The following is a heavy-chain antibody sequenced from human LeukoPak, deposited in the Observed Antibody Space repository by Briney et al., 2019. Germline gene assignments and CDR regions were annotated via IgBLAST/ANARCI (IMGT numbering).Heavy chain of an antibody. CDR1: GFTVSRNY. Sequence: GGSLRLSCAASGFTVSRNYMSWVLQAPGEGLEWVSVIYSAGTTYDADSAKGRFRISSDSSENTVYLQINRLRVDDTAFYYCARGSWNLWEEFDQWGQGTQVTGSS. D-gene: IGHD1-1*01. V-gene: IGHV3-53*01. CDR2: IYSAGTT. CDR3: ARGSWNLWEEFDQ. J-gene: IGHJ4*02.